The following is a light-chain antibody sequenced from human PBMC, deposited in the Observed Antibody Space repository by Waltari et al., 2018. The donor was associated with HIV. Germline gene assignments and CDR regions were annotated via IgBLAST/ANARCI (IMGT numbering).Light chain of an antibody. CDR3: MQGTHPYT. Sequence: DVILTQSPLSLSATLGQPASISCNSSQSLVYTDGNTYLNWFHQRPGQSPRRLLYKVSNRDSGVPNRISGSGSGTVFTLKINSVEAEDVGIYYCMQGTHPYTFGQGTKIEIK. V-gene: IGKV2-30*01. J-gene: IGKJ2*01. CDR2: KVS. CDR1: QSLVYTDGNTY.